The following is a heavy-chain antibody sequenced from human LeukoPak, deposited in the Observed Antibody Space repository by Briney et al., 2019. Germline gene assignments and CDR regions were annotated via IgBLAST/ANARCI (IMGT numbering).Heavy chain of an antibody. Sequence: GGSLRLSCGASGFTFNHYGMHWVRQAPGKGLEWVAFIRYDGNAQFYADSVRGRFTFSRDNSKNTLYLQMNSLRPEDTAVYYCARGSQYNILTGFIVGAMDDFDYWGQGTLVTVSS. J-gene: IGHJ4*02. D-gene: IGHD3-9*01. V-gene: IGHV3-30*02. CDR3: ARGSQYNILTGFIVGAMDDFDY. CDR1: GFTFNHYG. CDR2: IRYDGNAQ.